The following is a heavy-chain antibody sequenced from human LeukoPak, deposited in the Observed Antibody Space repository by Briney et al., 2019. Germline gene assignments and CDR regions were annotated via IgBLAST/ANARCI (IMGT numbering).Heavy chain of an antibody. D-gene: IGHD2-15*01. Sequence: TGGSLRLSCVASGFTFSTYAMHWVRQAPGEGLEWVAMIWRDGSNKYYTDSVKGRFTISRDNFKNTLYLQMNSLRVEDTAVYYCARVHATLMDYWGQGTLVTVSS. CDR2: IWRDGSNK. CDR3: ARVHATLMDY. CDR1: GFTFSTYA. V-gene: IGHV3-33*01. J-gene: IGHJ4*02.